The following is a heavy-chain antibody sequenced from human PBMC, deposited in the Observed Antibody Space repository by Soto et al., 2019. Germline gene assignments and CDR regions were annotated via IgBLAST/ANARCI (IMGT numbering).Heavy chain of an antibody. CDR1: GYTFTSYD. J-gene: IGHJ6*03. V-gene: IGHV1-8*01. D-gene: IGHD6-13*01. Sequence: QVQLVQSGAEVKKPGASVKVSCKASGYTFTSYDINWVRQATGQGLEWMGWMNPNSGNTGYAQKFQGRVTMTRNTSIRTAYKVLRSRRSADAAVYYCARVVSSSWCLSAYYYYYMDVWGKGTTVTVSS. CDR2: MNPNSGNT. CDR3: ARVVSSSWCLSAYYYYYMDV.